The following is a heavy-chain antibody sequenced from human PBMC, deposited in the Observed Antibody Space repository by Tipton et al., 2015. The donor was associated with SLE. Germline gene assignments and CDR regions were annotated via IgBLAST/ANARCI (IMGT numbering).Heavy chain of an antibody. Sequence: GSLRLSCAASGFTFSSYGMHWVRQAPGKGLEWVAFIRYDGSNKYYADSVKGRFTISRDNSKNTLYLQMNSLRAEDTAVYYCAKDLRGEPIDYWGQGTLVTVSS. CDR3: AKDLRGEPIDY. V-gene: IGHV3-30*02. D-gene: IGHD1-14*01. CDR1: GFTFSSYG. CDR2: IRYDGSNK. J-gene: IGHJ4*02.